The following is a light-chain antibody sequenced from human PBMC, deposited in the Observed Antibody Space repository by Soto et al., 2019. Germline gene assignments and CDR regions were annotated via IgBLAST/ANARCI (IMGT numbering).Light chain of an antibody. J-gene: IGLJ1*01. CDR2: EVT. Sequence: QSALTQPASVSGSPGQSITISCTGTSGDIGGYNYVSWYQQHPGKAPKLLISEVTNRPSGVSNRFSGSKSGNTASLTISGLQAEDEADYYCSSFTSRSPLNYVFGTGTKLTVL. CDR1: SGDIGGYNY. V-gene: IGLV2-14*01. CDR3: SSFTSRSPLNYV.